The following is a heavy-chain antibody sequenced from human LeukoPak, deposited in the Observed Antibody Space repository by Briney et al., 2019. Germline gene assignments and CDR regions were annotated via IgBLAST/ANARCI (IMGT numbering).Heavy chain of an antibody. CDR3: ARDACSGGSCYSDYYGMDV. J-gene: IGHJ6*02. V-gene: IGHV1-69*13. D-gene: IGHD2-15*01. CDR1: GGTFSSYA. CDR2: MIPIFGTA. Sequence: ASVKVSCKASGGTFSSYAISWVRQSPGQGLEWMGGMIPIFGTANYAQKFQCRVTITADESTSTAYMDLSSLSSEDTPVYSCARDACSGGSCYSDYYGMDVWGQGTTVTVSS.